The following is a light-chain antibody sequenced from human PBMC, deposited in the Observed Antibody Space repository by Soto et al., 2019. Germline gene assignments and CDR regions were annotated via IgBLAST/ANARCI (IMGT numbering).Light chain of an antibody. CDR1: QSVRGY. CDR3: QHRSDWPLT. V-gene: IGKV3-11*01. CDR2: DAS. Sequence: EIVLTQSPAPLSVSPGARATLAFRTSQSVRGYLAWYQQKPVQDPRLLIYDASFRFTGLPARFSGSGSGTDFTLTISSLEPEDFAVYYCQHRSDWPLTFGGGTKVEI. J-gene: IGKJ4*01.